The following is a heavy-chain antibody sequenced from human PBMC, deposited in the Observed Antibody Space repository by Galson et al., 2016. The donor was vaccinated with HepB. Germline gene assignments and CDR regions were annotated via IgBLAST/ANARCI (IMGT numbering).Heavy chain of an antibody. Sequence: SPRLSCAASEFTFSSYAMSWVRQAPGKGLEWVSGISGSGSNTYYADSVKGRFTVSRDNSKNTPYLQMNSLRAEDTAVYYCAKDLFDFWSGYYTGFDFWGQGTLVTVSA. J-gene: IGHJ4*02. CDR2: ISGSGSNT. CDR3: AKDLFDFWSGYYTGFDF. CDR1: EFTFSSYA. V-gene: IGHV3-23*01. D-gene: IGHD3-3*01.